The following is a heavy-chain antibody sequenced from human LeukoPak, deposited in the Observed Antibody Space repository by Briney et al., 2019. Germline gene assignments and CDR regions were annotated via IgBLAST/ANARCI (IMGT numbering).Heavy chain of an antibody. D-gene: IGHD4-23*01. CDR1: GFTFRSYA. V-gene: IGHV3-23*01. J-gene: IGHJ4*02. CDR3: AKDLVYGGNSPFAS. Sequence: GRSLRLSCTASGFTFRSYAMSWVRQAPGKGLECVSTISGSGGTIFYADSLRGRFSISRDNSKNTLYLQMHSLASGDTAIYYCAKDLVYGGNSPFASWGQGTQVTVSS. CDR2: ISGSGGTI.